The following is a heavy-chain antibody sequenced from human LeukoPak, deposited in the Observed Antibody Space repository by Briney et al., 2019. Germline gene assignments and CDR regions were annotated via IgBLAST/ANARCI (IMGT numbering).Heavy chain of an antibody. CDR1: GFTFSSYS. J-gene: IGHJ3*02. D-gene: IGHD4-17*01. Sequence: PGGSLRLSCAASGFTFSSYSMNWVRQAPGKGLEWVSYISGSSYNIYYADSVQGRFTISRDNAKNSLYLQMNSLRAEDTAVYYCVRENFGDYGDASDIWGQGTMVTVSS. CDR2: ISGSSYNI. CDR3: VRENFGDYGDASDI. V-gene: IGHV3-48*04.